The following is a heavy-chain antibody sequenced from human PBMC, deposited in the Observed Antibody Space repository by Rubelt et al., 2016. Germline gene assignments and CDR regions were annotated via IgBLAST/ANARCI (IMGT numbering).Heavy chain of an antibody. J-gene: IGHJ5*02. Sequence: QLQLQESGPGLVKPSETLSLICTVSGGSISSTSSYWGWIRQPPGKGLEWIGSIYYSGSTYHDPSLKSRITISVDTSKNQFSRKRCAVTAADTAVDYCAGGGYCSSTSGYSWFDPWGQGTLVTVSS. V-gene: IGHV4-39*07. CDR1: GGSISSTSSY. D-gene: IGHD2-2*02. CDR3: AGGGYCSSTSGYSWFDP. CDR2: IYYSGST.